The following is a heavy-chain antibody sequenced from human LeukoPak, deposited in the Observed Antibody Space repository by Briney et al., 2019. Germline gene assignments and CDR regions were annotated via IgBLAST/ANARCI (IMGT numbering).Heavy chain of an antibody. V-gene: IGHV4-30-4*01. CDR1: GGSISSGDYY. Sequence: SETLSLTCTVSGGSISSGDYYWSWIRQPPGKGLEWIGYIYYSGSTYYNPSLKSRVTISVDTSKNQFSLKLSSVTAADTAVYYCARDTGYYDSSGYPADYDAFDIWGQGTMVTVSS. J-gene: IGHJ3*02. CDR2: IYYSGST. D-gene: IGHD3-22*01. CDR3: ARDTGYYDSSGYPADYDAFDI.